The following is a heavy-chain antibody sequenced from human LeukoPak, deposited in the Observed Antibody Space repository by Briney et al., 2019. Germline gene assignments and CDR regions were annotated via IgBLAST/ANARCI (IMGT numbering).Heavy chain of an antibody. J-gene: IGHJ6*04. CDR3: ARRVRGVIISYGMDV. V-gene: IGHV3-21*01. Sequence: GGSLRLSCAASGFTFSSYSMNWVRQAPGKGQEWVSSISSSSSYIYYADSVKGRFTISRDNAKNSLYLQMNSLRAEDTAVYYCARRVRGVIISYGMDVWGKGTTVTVSS. CDR1: GFTFSSYS. CDR2: ISSSSSYI. D-gene: IGHD3-10*01.